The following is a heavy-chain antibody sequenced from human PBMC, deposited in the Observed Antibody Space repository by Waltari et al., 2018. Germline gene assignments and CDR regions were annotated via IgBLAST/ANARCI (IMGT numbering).Heavy chain of an antibody. CDR3: ARGGFGFNAGRFDS. CDR1: GDSVSSNSAL. CDR2: TYYRSKWYS. D-gene: IGHD3-10*01. V-gene: IGHV6-1*01. J-gene: IGHJ4*02. Sequence: QVQLQQSGPGLVKPSQTLSLTCAIPGDSVSSNSALWNWIRQSPSRGFEWLGRTYYRSKWYSDSAVSVKSRITINPDTSKNQFSLQLNSVTPEDTAVYYCARGGFGFNAGRFDSWGRGTLVTVTS.